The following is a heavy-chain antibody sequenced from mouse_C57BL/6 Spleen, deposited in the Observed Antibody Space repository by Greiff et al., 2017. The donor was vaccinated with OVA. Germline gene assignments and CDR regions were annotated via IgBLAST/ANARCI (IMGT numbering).Heavy chain of an antibody. V-gene: IGHV6-6*01. J-gene: IGHJ3*01. Sequence: VQLKESGGGLVQPGGSMKLSCAASGFTFSDAWMDWVRQSPEKGLEWVAEIRNKANNHATYYAESVKGRFTISRDDSKSSVYLQMNSVRAEDTGIYYCTRKRTTVVEEDWFAYWGQGTLVTVSA. CDR2: IRNKANNHAT. D-gene: IGHD1-1*01. CDR1: GFTFSDAW. CDR3: TRKRTTVVEEDWFAY.